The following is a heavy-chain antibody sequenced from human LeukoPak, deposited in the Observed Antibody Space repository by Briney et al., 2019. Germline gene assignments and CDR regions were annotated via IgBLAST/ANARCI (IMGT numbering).Heavy chain of an antibody. J-gene: IGHJ3*02. CDR1: GYSFTSYW. CDR3: ARHRGIAAAGTRGAFDI. V-gene: IGHV5-51*01. D-gene: IGHD6-13*01. Sequence: GESLKISCKGSGYSFTSYWTGWVRQMPGKGLEWMGIIYPGDSDTRYSPSFQGQVTISADKSISTAYLQWSSLKASDTAMYYCARHRGIAAAGTRGAFDIWGQGTMVTVSS. CDR2: IYPGDSDT.